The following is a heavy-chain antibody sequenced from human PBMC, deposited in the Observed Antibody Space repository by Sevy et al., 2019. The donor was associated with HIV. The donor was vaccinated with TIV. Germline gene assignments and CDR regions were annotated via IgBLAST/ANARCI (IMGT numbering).Heavy chain of an antibody. J-gene: IGHJ4*02. V-gene: IGHV3-30*03. CDR3: ARRDVKHQFLLDY. CDR2: ISYDERDI. Sequence: GGSLRLSCAASGFTFHDYAMHWVRQAPGKGLEWLSYISYDERDIYYLDSVRGRFSVSRDNSKQTLFLQMDSLGPEDTAIYYCARRDVKHQFLLDYWGQGILVTVSS. CDR1: GFTFHDYA. D-gene: IGHD2-21*01.